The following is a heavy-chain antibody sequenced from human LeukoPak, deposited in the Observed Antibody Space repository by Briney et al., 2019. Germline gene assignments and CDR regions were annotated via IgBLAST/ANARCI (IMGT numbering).Heavy chain of an antibody. J-gene: IGHJ4*02. CDR1: GSPFRTYA. Sequence: PGGSLSPSCEAPGSPFRTYAMTWVRQAQGKGLEWVPAISGSGGSTYYADSVKGRFTISRDNSKNTLYLQMNSLRAEDTAVYYCAKDPRGYYYDSSGYYWGQGTLVTVSS. CDR2: ISGSGGST. V-gene: IGHV3-23*01. D-gene: IGHD3-22*01. CDR3: AKDPRGYYYDSSGYY.